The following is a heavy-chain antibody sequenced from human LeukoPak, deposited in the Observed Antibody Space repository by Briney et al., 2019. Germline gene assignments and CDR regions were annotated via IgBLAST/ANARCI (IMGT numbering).Heavy chain of an antibody. D-gene: IGHD2-21*01. CDR1: GGSISSYY. Sequence: PSETLSLTCTVSGGSISSYYWSWIRQPPGKGLEWIGYIYYSGSTNYNPSLKSRVTISVDTSKNQFSLKLSSVTAADTAVHYCARNSDVVVNDYWGQGTLVTVSS. CDR3: ARNSDVVVNDY. J-gene: IGHJ4*02. V-gene: IGHV4-59*08. CDR2: IYYSGST.